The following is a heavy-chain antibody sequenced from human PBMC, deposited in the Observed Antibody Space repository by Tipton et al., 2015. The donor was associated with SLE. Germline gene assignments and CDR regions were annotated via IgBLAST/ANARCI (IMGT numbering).Heavy chain of an antibody. V-gene: IGHV4-34*01. J-gene: IGHJ4*02. CDR2: INHSGST. CDR3: ARVSGRHNYVLDY. CDR1: GGSFSDYY. D-gene: IGHD3-10*02. Sequence: TLSLTCAVYGGSFSDYYWSWIRQPPGKGLEGSGEINHSGSTNYTPSLKSRVTISVDTSKNQLSLKLSSLTAADTAVYHCARVSGRHNYVLDYWGRGTLVT.